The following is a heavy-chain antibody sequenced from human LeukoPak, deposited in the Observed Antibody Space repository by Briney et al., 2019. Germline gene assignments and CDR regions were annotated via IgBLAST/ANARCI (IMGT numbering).Heavy chain of an antibody. CDR2: INPNSGGT. V-gene: IGHV1-2*02. J-gene: IGHJ4*02. CDR3: ARGGTVTNEELDY. CDR1: GYTFTGYY. D-gene: IGHD4-17*01. Sequence: RASVKVSCKASGYTFTGYYMHWVRQAPGQGLEWMGWINPNSGGTNYAQKFQGRVTMTRDTSISTAYMELSRLRSDDTAVYYCARGGTVTNEELDYWGQGTLVTVSS.